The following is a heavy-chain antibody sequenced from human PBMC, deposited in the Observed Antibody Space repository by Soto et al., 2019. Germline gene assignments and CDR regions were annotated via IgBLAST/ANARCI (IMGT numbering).Heavy chain of an antibody. CDR2: IYPGDSDT. D-gene: IGHD7-27*01. CDR3: ARRGGTGDHTNWFDP. J-gene: IGHJ5*02. V-gene: IGHV5-51*01. CDR1: GYSFTNYW. Sequence: EVQLVQSGAEVKKPGESLKISCKGSGYSFTNYWIAWVRQMPGKGLEWMGIIYPGDSDTRYSPSFQGQVTISADKSLSTAYLQGSSLEASDTAMYYCARRGGTGDHTNWFDPWGQGTLVIVSS.